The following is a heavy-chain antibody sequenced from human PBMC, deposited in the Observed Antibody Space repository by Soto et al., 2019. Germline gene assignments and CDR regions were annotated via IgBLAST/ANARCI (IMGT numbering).Heavy chain of an antibody. J-gene: IGHJ6*02. V-gene: IGHV1-8*01. CDR3: ARGWEVRYFDWLLDVYYGMDV. D-gene: IGHD3-9*01. Sequence: ASVKVSCKASGYTFTSYDINWVRQATGQGLEWMGWMNPNSGNTGYAQKFQGRVTMTRNTSTSTAYMELSSLRSEDTAVYYCARGWEVRYFDWLLDVYYGMDVWGQGTTVTVSS. CDR1: GYTFTSYD. CDR2: MNPNSGNT.